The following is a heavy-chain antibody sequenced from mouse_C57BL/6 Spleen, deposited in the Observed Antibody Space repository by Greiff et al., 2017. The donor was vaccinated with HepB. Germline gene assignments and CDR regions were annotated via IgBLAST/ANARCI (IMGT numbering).Heavy chain of an antibody. CDR1: GYTFTGYW. CDR2: ILPGSGSN. D-gene: IGHD3-2*02. CDR3: AREGAGFLAY. J-gene: IGHJ3*01. Sequence: VKLQESGAELMKPGASVKLSCKATGYTFTGYWIEWVKQRPGHGLEWIGEILPGSGSNNYNEKFKGKATFTADTSSNTAYMQLGSLTADDSAFCYCAREGAGFLAYWGQGTMVTVSA. V-gene: IGHV1-9*01.